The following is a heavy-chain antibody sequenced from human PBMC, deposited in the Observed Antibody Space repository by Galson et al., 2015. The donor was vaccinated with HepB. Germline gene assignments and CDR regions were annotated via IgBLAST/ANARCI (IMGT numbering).Heavy chain of an antibody. CDR2: INPSGGST. Sequence: SVKVSCKTSGYTFTSYYMHWVRQAPGQGLEWMGVINPSGGSTNYAQNFQGRVTMTRDTSTTIVYMEPTSLKSDDTAVYYCARSLPGGWYYFDYWGQGALVTVSS. J-gene: IGHJ4*02. CDR3: ARSLPGGWYYFDY. V-gene: IGHV1-46*01. CDR1: GYTFTSYY. D-gene: IGHD3-16*01.